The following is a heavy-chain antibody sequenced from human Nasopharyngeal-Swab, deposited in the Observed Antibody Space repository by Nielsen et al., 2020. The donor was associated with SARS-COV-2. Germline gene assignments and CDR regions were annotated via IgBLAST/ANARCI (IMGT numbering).Heavy chain of an antibody. J-gene: IGHJ4*02. CDR2: ISISSSKS. CDR1: GFTISTNG. Sequence: GGSLRLSCAASGFTISTNGMHWVRPAPGKGLEWLAYISISSSKSYYADSVKGRFTISRDNPKNSLFLQMNSLGDEETAVYYCARDVAIVGATIDNWGQGTLVTVSS. CDR3: ARDVAIVGATIDN. V-gene: IGHV3-48*02. D-gene: IGHD1-26*01.